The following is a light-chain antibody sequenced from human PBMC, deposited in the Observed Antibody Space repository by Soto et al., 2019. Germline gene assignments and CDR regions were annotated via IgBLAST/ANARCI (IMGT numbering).Light chain of an antibody. CDR3: QQYGNSTIT. CDR2: GAS. Sequence: EIVLTQSPGNLSLSPGERATLSCRASQSVSSSYLAWYQQKPGQAPRLLMSGASSRATGIPDRFSGSGSGTDFTLTVSRLENEDFALYYCQQYGNSTITFGQGTRLEIK. CDR1: QSVSSSY. V-gene: IGKV3-20*01. J-gene: IGKJ5*01.